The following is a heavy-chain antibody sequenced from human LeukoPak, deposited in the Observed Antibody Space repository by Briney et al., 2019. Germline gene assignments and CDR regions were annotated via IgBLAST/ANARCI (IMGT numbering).Heavy chain of an antibody. V-gene: IGHV3-30*02. Sequence: PGGSLRLSCAASGFTFSSYGMHWVRQAPGKGLEWVAFIRYDGSNKYYADSVKGRFTISRDNSKNTLYLQMNSLRAEDTAVYYCAKKPPGDFWSGYFDYWGQGTLVTVSS. CDR3: AKKPPGDFWSGYFDY. D-gene: IGHD3-3*01. CDR2: IRYDGSNK. J-gene: IGHJ4*02. CDR1: GFTFSSYG.